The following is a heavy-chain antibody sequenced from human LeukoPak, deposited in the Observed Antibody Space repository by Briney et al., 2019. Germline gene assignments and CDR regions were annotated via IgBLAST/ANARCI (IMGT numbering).Heavy chain of an antibody. D-gene: IGHD4-11*01. CDR2: INQDGSEK. CDR1: GFTFSNYW. Sequence: PGGSLRLSCAASGFTFSNYWMSWVRQAPGKGLEWVANINQDGSEKYYVDSVKGRFTISRDNAKNSLYLQMNSLRAEDTAVYYCVRSAFLTTEFYFDYWGQGTLVTVSS. V-gene: IGHV3-7*01. J-gene: IGHJ4*02. CDR3: VRSAFLTTEFYFDY.